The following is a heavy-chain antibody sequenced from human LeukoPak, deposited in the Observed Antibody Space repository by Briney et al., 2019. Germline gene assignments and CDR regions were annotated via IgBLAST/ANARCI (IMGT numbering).Heavy chain of an antibody. V-gene: IGHV1-69*13. CDR3: ARDVTMVRGARYRPYKWFDP. CDR1: GGSFSSYA. J-gene: IGHJ5*02. Sequence: EASVKVSCKASGGSFSSYAISWVRQAPGQGLEWMGGIIPIFGTANYAQKFQGRVTISADESTGTVYMELSSLRSEDTAVYYCARDVTMVRGARYRPYKWFDPWGQGTLVTVSS. D-gene: IGHD3-10*01. CDR2: IIPIFGTA.